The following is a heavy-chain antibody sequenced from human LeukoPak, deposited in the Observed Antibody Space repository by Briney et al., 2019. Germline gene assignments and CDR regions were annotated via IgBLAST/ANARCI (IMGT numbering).Heavy chain of an antibody. CDR1: GGSISSTNW. V-gene: IGHV4-4*02. J-gene: IGHJ4*02. CDR2: VHLDGRT. Sequence: SGTLSLICGVSGGSISSTNWWTWVRQPPGKGLEWIGEVHLDGRTNYNPSLESPLTMSVDLSENHISLKLTSVTAADTAVYDCAREGGFYRPLDYSGQGTLVTVSS. D-gene: IGHD3-3*01. CDR3: AREGGFYRPLDY.